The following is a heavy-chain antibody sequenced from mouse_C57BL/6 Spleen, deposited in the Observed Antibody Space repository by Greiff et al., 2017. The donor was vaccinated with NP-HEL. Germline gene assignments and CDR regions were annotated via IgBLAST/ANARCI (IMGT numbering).Heavy chain of an antibody. CDR3: RISTLNA. V-gene: IGHV14-3*02. CDR2: TDPANGNT. Sequence: EVQLQQSGAELVKPAASLKLSCTASGYNIKDIYIHWVKQRPEKGLERIRRTDPANGNTKYDPKFQGKATITADTSSNTAYLQLSSLTSEDTSVNYCRISTLNAWGQGTTLTVSS. D-gene: IGHD5-2*01. J-gene: IGHJ2*01. CDR1: GYNIKDIY.